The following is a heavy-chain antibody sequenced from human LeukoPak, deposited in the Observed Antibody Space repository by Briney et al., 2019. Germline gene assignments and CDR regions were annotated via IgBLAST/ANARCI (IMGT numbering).Heavy chain of an antibody. V-gene: IGHV3-30*02. CDR3: AKKAGYSSGCFDY. Sequence: GGSLRLSCAASGFTFSSYGMHWVRQAPGKGLEWVAFIRYDGSNKYYADSVKGRFTISRDNSKNTLYLQMNSLRAEDTAVYYCAKKAGYSSGCFDYWGQGTLVTVSS. J-gene: IGHJ4*02. CDR1: GFTFSSYG. CDR2: IRYDGSNK. D-gene: IGHD6-19*01.